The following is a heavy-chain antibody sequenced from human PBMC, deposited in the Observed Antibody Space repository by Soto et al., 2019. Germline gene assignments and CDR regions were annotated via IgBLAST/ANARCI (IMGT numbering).Heavy chain of an antibody. J-gene: IGHJ4*02. CDR3: AREVNINMVRGVSYFDY. Sequence: QVQLVQSGAEVKKPGSSVKVSCKASGGTFSSYAISWLRQAPGQGLEWMGGIIPIFGTANYAQKFQGRVTITADESTSTAYMELSSLRAEDTAVYYCAREVNINMVRGVSYFDYRGQGTLVTVSS. CDR2: IIPIFGTA. V-gene: IGHV1-69*01. D-gene: IGHD3-10*01. CDR1: GGTFSSYA.